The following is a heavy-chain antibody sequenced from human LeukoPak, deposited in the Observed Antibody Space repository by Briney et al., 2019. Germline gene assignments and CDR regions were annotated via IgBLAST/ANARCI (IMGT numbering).Heavy chain of an antibody. V-gene: IGHV3-66*01. Sequence: GGSLRLSCAASGFTVSSNYMSWVRQVPGKGLEWVSIIYSGGSTYYADSVKGRFTISRDDSGNTLYLQMNSLRAEDTAVYFCARANNWNSFDYWGQGTLVTVSS. J-gene: IGHJ4*02. CDR3: ARANNWNSFDY. D-gene: IGHD1-7*01. CDR2: IYSGGST. CDR1: GFTVSSNY.